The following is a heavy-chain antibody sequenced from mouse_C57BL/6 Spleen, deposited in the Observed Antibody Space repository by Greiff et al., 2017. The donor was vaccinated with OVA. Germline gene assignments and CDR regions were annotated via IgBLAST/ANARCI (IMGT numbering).Heavy chain of an antibody. V-gene: IGHV3-6*01. CDR3: ASARGYNGYPVDY. D-gene: IGHD2-3*01. Sequence: EVKLQESGPGLVKPSQSLSLTCSVTGYSITSGYYWNWMRQFPGNKLEWMGYISYDGSNNYNPTLKNRTSLTRDTSKNQFVLTLNSVTTEETATDYGASARGYNGYPVDYWGQGTTLTVSS. J-gene: IGHJ2*01. CDR2: ISYDGSN. CDR1: GYSITSGYY.